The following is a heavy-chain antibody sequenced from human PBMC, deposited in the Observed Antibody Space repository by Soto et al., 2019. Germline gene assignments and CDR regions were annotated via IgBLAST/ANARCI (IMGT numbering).Heavy chain of an antibody. D-gene: IGHD3-9*01. J-gene: IGHJ6*02. CDR1: GFTFSGSA. V-gene: IGHV3-73*01. CDR2: IRSKANSYAT. Sequence: GGSLRLSCAASGFTFSGSAMHWVRQASGKGLEWVGRIRSKANSYATAYAASVKGRFTISRDDSKNTAYLQMNSLKTEDTAVYYCTRQGSFGDWLIIYGMDVWGQGTTVTVSS. CDR3: TRQGSFGDWLIIYGMDV.